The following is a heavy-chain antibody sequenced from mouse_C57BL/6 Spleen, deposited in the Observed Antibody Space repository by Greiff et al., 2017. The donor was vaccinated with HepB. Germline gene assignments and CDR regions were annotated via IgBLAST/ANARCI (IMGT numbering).Heavy chain of an antibody. D-gene: IGHD2-4*01. Sequence: LVRPGSSVKLSCKASGYTFTSYWMDWVKQRPGQGLEWIGNIYPSDSETHYNQKFKDKATLTVDKSSSTAYMQLSSLTSEDSAVYYCARFDYDKGYWGQGTTLTVSS. V-gene: IGHV1-61*01. CDR3: ARFDYDKGY. CDR2: IYPSDSET. J-gene: IGHJ2*01. CDR1: GYTFTSYW.